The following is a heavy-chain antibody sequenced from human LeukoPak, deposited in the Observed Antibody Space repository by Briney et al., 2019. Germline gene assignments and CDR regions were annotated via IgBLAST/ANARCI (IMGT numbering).Heavy chain of an antibody. D-gene: IGHD4-17*01. Sequence: GGSLRLSCAASGFTFDDYAMHWVRQAPGKGLEWVSGISWNSGTIGYADSVKGRFTISRDNAKSSLYLQMNSLRAEDTAVYYCAKDSPYGAPGFDYWGQGTLVTVSS. V-gene: IGHV3-9*01. J-gene: IGHJ4*02. CDR2: ISWNSGTI. CDR1: GFTFDDYA. CDR3: AKDSPYGAPGFDY.